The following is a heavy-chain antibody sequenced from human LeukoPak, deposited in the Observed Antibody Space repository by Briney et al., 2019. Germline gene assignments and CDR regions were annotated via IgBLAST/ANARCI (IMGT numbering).Heavy chain of an antibody. D-gene: IGHD3-22*01. CDR1: GFTLSSYA. CDR2: ISGGGGST. V-gene: IGHV3-23*01. J-gene: IGHJ6*02. CDR3: AKDQRPYYYDSSGYYPALYGMDV. Sequence: GGSLRLSCAAAGFTLSSYAMSWVREAPGKGLEWVSAISGGGGSTYYADSVKGRFTISRDNSKNTLYLQMNSLRAEDTAVYYCAKDQRPYYYDSSGYYPALYGMDVWGQGTTVSVSS.